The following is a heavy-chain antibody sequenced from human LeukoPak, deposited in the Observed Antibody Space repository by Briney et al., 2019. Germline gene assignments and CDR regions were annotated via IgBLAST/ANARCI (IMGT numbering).Heavy chain of an antibody. J-gene: IGHJ4*02. CDR1: GVSFADYY. CDR3: TRMTRGHDY. Sequence: SETLSLTCAVSGVSFADYYWSWVRQTPGKGLEWIWELNHSGYTNDQPSLRTRVTLPIAKPRKQFFCNLRTLTVATSGIYYCTRMTRGHDYWGQGTQVTVAS. CDR2: LNHSGYT. V-gene: IGHV4-34*10. D-gene: IGHD4-11*01.